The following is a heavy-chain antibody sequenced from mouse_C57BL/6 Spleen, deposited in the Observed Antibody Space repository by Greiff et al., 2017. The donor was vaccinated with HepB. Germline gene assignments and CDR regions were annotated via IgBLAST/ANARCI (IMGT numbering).Heavy chain of an antibody. V-gene: IGHV1-52*01. CDR3: AREGNWDDY. CDR1: GYTFTSYW. J-gene: IGHJ2*01. D-gene: IGHD4-1*01. Sequence: VQLQQPGAELVRPGSSVKLSCKASGYTFTSYWMHWVKQRPIQGLEWIGNIDPSDSETHYNQKFKDKATLTVDKSSSTAYMQLSRLTSEDSAVYYCAREGNWDDYWGQGTTLTVSS. CDR2: IDPSDSET.